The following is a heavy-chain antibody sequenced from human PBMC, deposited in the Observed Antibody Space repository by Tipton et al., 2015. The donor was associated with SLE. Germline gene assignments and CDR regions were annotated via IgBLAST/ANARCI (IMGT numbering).Heavy chain of an antibody. J-gene: IGHJ4*02. Sequence: TLSLTCTVSGGSISSHYWSWIRQPPGKGLEWIGYIYYSGITNYNPSLKSRVTISVDTSKNQFSLKLSSVTAADTAVYYCARGQRTAMYDYWGQGTLVTVSS. CDR3: ARGQRTAMYDY. CDR2: IYYSGIT. CDR1: GGSISSHY. V-gene: IGHV4-59*11. D-gene: IGHD5-18*01.